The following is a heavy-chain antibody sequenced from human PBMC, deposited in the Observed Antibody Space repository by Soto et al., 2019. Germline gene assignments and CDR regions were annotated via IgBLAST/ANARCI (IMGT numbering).Heavy chain of an antibody. Sequence: SLRLSCAASGFTFSSYWMSWVRQAPGKGLEWVANIKQDGSEKYYVDSVKGRFTISRDNAKNSLYLQMNSLRAEDTAVYYCARDRPIAALYYYYYGMDVWGQGTTVTVSS. CDR1: GFTFSSYW. J-gene: IGHJ6*02. CDR3: ARDRPIAALYYYYYGMDV. D-gene: IGHD6-13*01. CDR2: IKQDGSEK. V-gene: IGHV3-7*01.